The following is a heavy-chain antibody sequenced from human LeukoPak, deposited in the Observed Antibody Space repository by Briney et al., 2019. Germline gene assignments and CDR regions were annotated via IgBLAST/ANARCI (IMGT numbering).Heavy chain of an antibody. J-gene: IGHJ5*02. CDR2: IYYSGST. CDR3: ARGAVVVPAAMGTSNWFDP. D-gene: IGHD2-2*01. V-gene: IGHV4-59*01. CDR1: GGSISSYY. Sequence: SETLSLTGTVSGGSISSYYWSWLRQPPGKGLEWIGYIYYSGSTNYNPSLKSRVTISVDTSKNQFSLKLSSVTAADTAVYYCARGAVVVPAAMGTSNWFDPWGQGTLVTVSS.